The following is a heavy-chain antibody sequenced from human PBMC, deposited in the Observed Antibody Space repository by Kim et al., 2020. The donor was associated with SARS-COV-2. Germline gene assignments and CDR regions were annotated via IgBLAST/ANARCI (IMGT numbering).Heavy chain of an antibody. V-gene: IGHV4-39*01. D-gene: IGHD6-19*01. Sequence: SETLSLTCTVSGGSISSSSYYWGWIRQPPGKGLEWIGSIYYSASTYYNPSLKSRVTIAVDTSKNQFSLKVSAVTAADTAVYYCARLVAQWLVNDYWGQGTLVTVSS. CDR1: GGSISSSSYY. J-gene: IGHJ4*02. CDR2: IYYSAST. CDR3: ARLVAQWLVNDY.